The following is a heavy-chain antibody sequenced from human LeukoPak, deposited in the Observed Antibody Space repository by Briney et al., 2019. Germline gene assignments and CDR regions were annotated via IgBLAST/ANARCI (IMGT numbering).Heavy chain of an antibody. J-gene: IGHJ1*01. CDR2: ISGSGGST. Sequence: PGGSLRLSCAASGFTFSNAWMSWVRQAPGKGLEWVSAISGSGGSTYYADSVKGRFTISRDNSKNTLYLQMNSLRAEDTAVYYCAKNLQQLVQPEYFQHWGQGTLVTVSS. V-gene: IGHV3-23*01. CDR1: GFTFSNAW. CDR3: AKNLQQLVQPEYFQH. D-gene: IGHD6-13*01.